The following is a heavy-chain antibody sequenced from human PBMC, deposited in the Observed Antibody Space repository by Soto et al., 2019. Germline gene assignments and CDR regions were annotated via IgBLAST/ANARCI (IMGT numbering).Heavy chain of an antibody. V-gene: IGHV3-23*01. J-gene: IGHJ1*01. CDR2: ISGSGGTT. CDR1: GFTFSSFA. CDR3: AKDVVRVRW. D-gene: IGHD2-2*01. Sequence: EVHILESGGGLVQPGGSMRLSCAASGFTFSSFAMTWVRQPPGRGLEWISGISGSGGTTYDADSVKGRFTISRDNAKNTRKLQMNNLITEVSAVDYCAKDVVRVRWWGQGPQVNVSS.